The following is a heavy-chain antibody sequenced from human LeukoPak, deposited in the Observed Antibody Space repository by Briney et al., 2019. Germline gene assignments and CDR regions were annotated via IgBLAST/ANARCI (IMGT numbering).Heavy chain of an antibody. V-gene: IGHV4-59*08. CDR3: ARQGYGYFDY. CDR2: IYYSGST. J-gene: IGHJ4*02. CDR1: GGPISSYY. D-gene: IGHD5-18*01. Sequence: PSETLSLTCTVSGGPISSYYWSWIRQPPGKGLEWIGYIYYSGSTNYNPSLKSRVTISVDTSKNQFSLKLSSVTAADTAVYYCARQGYGYFDYWGQGTLVTVSS.